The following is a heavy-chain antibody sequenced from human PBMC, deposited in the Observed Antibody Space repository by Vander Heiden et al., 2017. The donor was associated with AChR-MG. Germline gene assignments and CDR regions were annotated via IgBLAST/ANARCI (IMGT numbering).Heavy chain of an antibody. D-gene: IGHD6-19*01. V-gene: IGHV1-69*01. J-gene: IGHJ6*03. CDR3: ARVGGYSSGWYVSLAAPGDYYYMDV. Sequence: QVQLVQSGAEVKKPGSSVKVPCKASGGTFSSYATSWVRLAPGQGLEWMGGIIPIFGTANYAQKFQGRVTITADESTSTAYMELSSLRSEDTAVYYCARVGGYSSGWYVSLAAPGDYYYMDVWGKGTTVTVSS. CDR1: GGTFSSYA. CDR2: IIPIFGTA.